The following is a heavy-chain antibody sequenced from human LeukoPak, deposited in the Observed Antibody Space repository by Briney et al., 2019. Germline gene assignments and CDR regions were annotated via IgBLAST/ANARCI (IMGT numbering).Heavy chain of an antibody. CDR3: AGLVAVTAATAQTSDY. V-gene: IGHV1-69*04. Sequence: GASVKVSCKASGGTFSSYAISWVRQAPGQGLEWMGRIIPILGIANYAQKFQGRVTITADKSTSTAYMELSSLRSEDTAVYYCAGLVAVTAATAQTSDYWGQGTLVTVSS. CDR2: IIPILGIA. CDR1: GGTFSSYA. J-gene: IGHJ4*02. D-gene: IGHD2-21*02.